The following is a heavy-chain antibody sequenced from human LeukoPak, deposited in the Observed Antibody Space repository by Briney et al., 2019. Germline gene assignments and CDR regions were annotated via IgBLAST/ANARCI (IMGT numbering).Heavy chain of an antibody. CDR3: ARSPGITMIVVVITPFDY. D-gene: IGHD3-22*01. Sequence: ASVKVSCKASGYTFTSYGISWVRQAPGQGLEWMGWISAYNGNTNYAQKLQGRVTTTTDTSTSTAYMELRSLRSDDTAVYYCARSPGITMIVVVITPFDYWGQATLVTVSS. CDR2: ISAYNGNT. J-gene: IGHJ4*02. CDR1: GYTFTSYG. V-gene: IGHV1-18*01.